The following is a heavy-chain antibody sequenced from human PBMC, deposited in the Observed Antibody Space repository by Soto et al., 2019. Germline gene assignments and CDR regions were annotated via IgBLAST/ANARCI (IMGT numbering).Heavy chain of an antibody. CDR1: GFTSSSFV. CDR2: ISSDGNNQ. V-gene: IGHV3-30*18. CDR3: GKERVVLGAFDM. J-gene: IGHJ3*02. Sequence: QVQLVESGGGVVQPGTSLRLSCAASGFTSSSFVIHWVRQAPGKGLEWLAVISSDGNNQYYADSVKGRFTISRDTSKRPLYLQVTSLRAEDTAVYFCGKERVVLGAFDMWGQGKRVTVSS. D-gene: IGHD2-2*01.